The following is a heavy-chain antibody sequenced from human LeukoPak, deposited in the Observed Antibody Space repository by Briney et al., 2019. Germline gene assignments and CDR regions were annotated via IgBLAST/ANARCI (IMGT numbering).Heavy chain of an antibody. V-gene: IGHV3-11*01. J-gene: IGHJ4*02. CDR1: GFTFSDYY. Sequence: GGSLRLSCAASGFTFSDYYMSWIRQAPGKGLERVSYISSSGSTIYYADSVKGRCTISRDNAKNSLYLQMNSLRAEDTAVYYCARDPSDIVATIAFDYWGQGTLVTVSS. CDR3: ARDPSDIVATIAFDY. CDR2: ISSSGSTI. D-gene: IGHD5-12*01.